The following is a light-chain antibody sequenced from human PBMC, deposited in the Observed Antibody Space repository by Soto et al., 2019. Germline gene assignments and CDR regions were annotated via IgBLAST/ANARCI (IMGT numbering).Light chain of an antibody. Sequence: QSVLTQPASVSGSPGQGITISCIGTSSDIGSYNHVAWYQQFPGKSPKLTIYEVSSRPSGVSSRFSGSKSGNTASLTISGLQAEDDDDYYCIAYTGSSTSYVFGSGTKLTVL. V-gene: IGLV2-14*01. J-gene: IGLJ1*01. CDR3: IAYTGSSTSYV. CDR1: SSDIGSYNH. CDR2: EVS.